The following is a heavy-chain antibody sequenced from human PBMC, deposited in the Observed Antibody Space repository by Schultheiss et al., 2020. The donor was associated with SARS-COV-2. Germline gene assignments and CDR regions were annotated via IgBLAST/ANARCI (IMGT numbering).Heavy chain of an antibody. CDR2: ISYDGTIT. CDR1: GFTFSSYA. J-gene: IGHJ6*02. V-gene: IGHV3-30-3*01. CDR3: ARGDSSSGFDYYGMDV. D-gene: IGHD6-6*01. Sequence: GGSLRLSCAASGFTFSSYAMHWVRQAPGKGLEWVAVISYDGTITLYADSMQGRFTISRDNSKNTLYLQMNSLRAEDTAVYYCARGDSSSGFDYYGMDVWGQGTTVTV.